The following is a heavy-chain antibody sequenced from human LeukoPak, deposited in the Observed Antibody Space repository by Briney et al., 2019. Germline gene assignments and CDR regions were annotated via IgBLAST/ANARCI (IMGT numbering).Heavy chain of an antibody. CDR3: ARSRFGSPMDY. J-gene: IGHJ4*02. Sequence: SETLSLTCTVSGGSISSYYWSWIRQPPGKGLEWIGYIYYSGSTTYNPSLKSRVTISVDTSKNQFSLKLSSVTAADTAVYYCARSRFGSPMDYWGQGTLVTVSS. V-gene: IGHV4-59*01. CDR1: GGSISSYY. CDR2: IYYSGST. D-gene: IGHD3-10*01.